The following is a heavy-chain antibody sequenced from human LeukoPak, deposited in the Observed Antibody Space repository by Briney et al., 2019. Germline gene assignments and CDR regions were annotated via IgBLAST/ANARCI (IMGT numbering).Heavy chain of an antibody. Sequence: SETLSLTCTVSGGSISSYYWSWIRQPPGKGLEWIGYIYYSGSTNYNPSLKSRVTISVDTSKNQFSLKLSSVTAADTAVYYCARSKQWSYYYGMDVWGQGTTVTVSS. CDR3: ARSKQWSYYYGMDV. V-gene: IGHV4-59*01. D-gene: IGHD6-19*01. J-gene: IGHJ6*02. CDR1: GGSISSYY. CDR2: IYYSGST.